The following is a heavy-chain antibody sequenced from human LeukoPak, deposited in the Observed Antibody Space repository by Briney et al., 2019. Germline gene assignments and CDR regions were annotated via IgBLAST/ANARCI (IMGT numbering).Heavy chain of an antibody. CDR3: AKDITGGLGY. D-gene: IGHD2-8*02. CDR2: IGGDGYAI. CDR1: GFTFGDYN. Sequence: GGSLRLSFAGSGFTFGDYNLHWVRQAPGKGLQWVALIGGDGYAIYYADSVKGRFTISRDNSKDSLYLQMNSLKTEDTAFYFCAKDITGGLGYWGQGTLVTVS. J-gene: IGHJ4*02. V-gene: IGHV3-43*02.